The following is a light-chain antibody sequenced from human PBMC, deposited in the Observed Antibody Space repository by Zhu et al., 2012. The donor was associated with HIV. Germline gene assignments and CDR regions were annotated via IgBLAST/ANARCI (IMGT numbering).Light chain of an antibody. CDR2: GAS. Sequence: EIVLTQSPGTLSLSPGERATLSCRASQSISSSYLAWYQQKPGQAPRLLIYGASSRATGIPDRFSGSGSGTDFTLTISRLEPEDFAVYYCQQYGSSLYTFRPRGP. CDR3: QQYGSSLYT. V-gene: IGKV3-20*01. CDR1: QSISSSY. J-gene: IGKJ2*01.